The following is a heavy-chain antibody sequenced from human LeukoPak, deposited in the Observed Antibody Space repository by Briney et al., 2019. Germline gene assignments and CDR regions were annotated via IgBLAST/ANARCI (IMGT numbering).Heavy chain of an antibody. J-gene: IGHJ6*03. CDR3: ARAGSSSLNYYYYYMDV. V-gene: IGHV3-48*01. CDR1: GFTFSSYS. Sequence: GGSLRLSCAASGFTFSSYSMNWVRQAPGKGLEWVSYISSSSSTIYYADSVKGRFTVSRDNAKNSLYLQMNSLRAEDTAVYYCARAGSSSLNYYYYYMDVWGKGTTVTVSS. CDR2: ISSSSSTI. D-gene: IGHD6-13*01.